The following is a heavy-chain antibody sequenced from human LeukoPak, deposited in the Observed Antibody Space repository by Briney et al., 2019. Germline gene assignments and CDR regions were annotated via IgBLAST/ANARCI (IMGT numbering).Heavy chain of an antibody. J-gene: IGHJ6*03. CDR2: IYYSGGT. CDR1: GGSISSSSYY. CDR3: ARVLRKGPYGDGGYFYYYMDV. D-gene: IGHD4-17*01. Sequence: SETLSLTCTVSGGSISSSSYYWGWIRQPPGKGLEWIGSIYYSGGTYYNPSLKSRVTISVDTSKNQFSLQLNSVTPEDTAVYYCARVLRKGPYGDGGYFYYYMDVWGKGTTVTVSS. V-gene: IGHV4-39*07.